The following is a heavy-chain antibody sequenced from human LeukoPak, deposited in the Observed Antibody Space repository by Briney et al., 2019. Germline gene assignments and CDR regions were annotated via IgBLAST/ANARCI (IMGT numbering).Heavy chain of an antibody. J-gene: IGHJ4*02. CDR3: APLAVAGSEFDS. Sequence: QAGGSLGLSCAASGFTFSSYWMSWVRQAPGKGLEWVANIKQDGSKKFYVDSVKGRFTISRDNSKNMLYLQMNSLRAEDTAVYYCAPLAVAGSEFDSWGQGTLVTVSS. D-gene: IGHD6-19*01. V-gene: IGHV3-7*05. CDR2: IKQDGSKK. CDR1: GFTFSSYW.